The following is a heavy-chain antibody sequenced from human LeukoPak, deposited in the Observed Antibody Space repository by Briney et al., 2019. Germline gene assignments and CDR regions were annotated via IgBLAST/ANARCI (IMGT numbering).Heavy chain of an antibody. CDR3: AKGYYLGP. Sequence: GGSLRLSCVASGFTFTSHSLNWLRQAPGKGLEWVAFIRYDGSNKYYADSVKGRFTISRDNSKNTLYLQMNSLRAEDTAVYYCAKGYYLGPWGQGTLVTVSS. CDR1: GFTFTSHS. V-gene: IGHV3-30*02. D-gene: IGHD3-10*01. CDR2: IRYDGSNK. J-gene: IGHJ5*02.